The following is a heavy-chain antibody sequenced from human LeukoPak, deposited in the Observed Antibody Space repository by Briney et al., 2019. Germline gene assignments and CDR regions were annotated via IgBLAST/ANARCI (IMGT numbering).Heavy chain of an antibody. J-gene: IGHJ4*02. CDR2: IYYSGST. CDR3: ARGLLGHCTSTSCYVGYFDY. Sequence: SETLSLTCTVSGGSVRSGDYYWSWIRQPPGKGLEWIGHIYYSGSTYYNPSPKSRVSISVDTSKNQFSLKLTSVTAADTAVYYCARGLLGHCTSTSCYVGYFDYWGQGTLVTVSS. V-gene: IGHV4-30-4*08. CDR1: GGSVRSGDYY. D-gene: IGHD2-2*01.